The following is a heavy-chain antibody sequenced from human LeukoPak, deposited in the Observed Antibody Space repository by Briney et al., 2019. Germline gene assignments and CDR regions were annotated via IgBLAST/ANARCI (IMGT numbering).Heavy chain of an antibody. CDR3: ARNPHRSDDYYYYYYMDV. Sequence: SQTLSLTCAISGDSVSSNSAAWNWIRQSPSRGLEWLGRTYYRSKWYNDYAVSVKSRITINPDTSKNQFSLQLNSVTPEDTAVYYCARNPHRSDDYYYYYYMDVWGKGTTVTVSS. D-gene: IGHD1-14*01. V-gene: IGHV6-1*01. J-gene: IGHJ6*03. CDR2: TYYRSKWYN. CDR1: GDSVSSNSAA.